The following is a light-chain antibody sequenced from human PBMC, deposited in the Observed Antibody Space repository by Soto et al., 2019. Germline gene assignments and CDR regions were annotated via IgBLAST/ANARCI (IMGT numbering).Light chain of an antibody. CDR3: QQYNDWPRT. CDR1: QRVSSN. V-gene: IGKV3-15*01. J-gene: IGKJ1*01. Sequence: EIVMTHSPATLSVSPGERVTLSCRASQRVSSNLAWYQQKPGQAPRLLIYGASKRATGIPARFSGSGSGTEFTLTISSLQSEDFAVYYCQQYNDWPRTFGQGTKVDIK. CDR2: GAS.